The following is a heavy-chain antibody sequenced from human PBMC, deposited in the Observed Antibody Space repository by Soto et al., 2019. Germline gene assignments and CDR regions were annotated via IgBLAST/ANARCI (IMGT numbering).Heavy chain of an antibody. V-gene: IGHV1-18*01. CDR3: ARDAQGVFLHY. D-gene: IGHD3-16*01. Sequence: QVQLVQSGAEVKKPGASVKVSCKASGYTFTSYGISWVRQAPGQGLEWRGWISAYSGNANYAHKLQGRVTMTTNTSTSTAYMELRSLGSDDTAVYYCARDAQGVFLHYWGQGTLVTVSS. CDR1: GYTFTSYG. CDR2: ISAYSGNA. J-gene: IGHJ4*02.